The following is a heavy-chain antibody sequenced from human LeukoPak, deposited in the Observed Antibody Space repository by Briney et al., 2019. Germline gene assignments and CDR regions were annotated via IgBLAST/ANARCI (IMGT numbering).Heavy chain of an antibody. V-gene: IGHV3-13*01. D-gene: IGHD3-3*01. CDR2: IGTAGDT. CDR1: GFTFSSYD. J-gene: IGHJ6*02. CDR3: ARGGYDFWSGYFSYYYYGMDV. Sequence: GGSLRLSCAASGFTFSSYDMHWVRQATGKGLEWVSAIGTAGDTYYPGSVKGRFTISRENAKHSLYLQMNSLRAGDTAVYYCARGGYDFWSGYFSYYYYGMDVWGQGTTVTVSS.